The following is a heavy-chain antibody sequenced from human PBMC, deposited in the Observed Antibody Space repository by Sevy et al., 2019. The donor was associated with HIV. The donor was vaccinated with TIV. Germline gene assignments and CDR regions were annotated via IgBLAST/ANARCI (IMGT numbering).Heavy chain of an antibody. J-gene: IGHJ3*02. CDR2: ITYDGSNK. CDR1: GFIFSYYG. CDR3: ARDRKVVLVVYAIPFDAFDI. D-gene: IGHD2-8*02. Sequence: GGSLRLSCAASGFIFSYYGIHWVRQAPGKGLESVAFITYDGSNKHYADSVKGRFTISRDNSENTLYLQMNSLRAEDTAIYYCARDRKVVLVVYAIPFDAFDIWGQGSLVTVSS. V-gene: IGHV3-30*02.